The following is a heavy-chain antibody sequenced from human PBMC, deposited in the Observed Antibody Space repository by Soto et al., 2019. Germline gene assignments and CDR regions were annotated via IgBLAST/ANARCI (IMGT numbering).Heavy chain of an antibody. CDR2: INPNSGGT. D-gene: IGHD3-10*01. CDR3: AGDPSFITMVRGVIRDSYFDY. CDR1: GYTFTGYY. V-gene: IGHV1-2*04. Sequence: AASVKVSCKASGYTFTGYYMHWVRQAPGQGLEWMGWINPNSGGTNYAQKFQGWVTMTRDTSISTAYMELSRLRSDDTAVYYCAGDPSFITMVRGVIRDSYFDYWGQGTLVTVSS. J-gene: IGHJ4*02.